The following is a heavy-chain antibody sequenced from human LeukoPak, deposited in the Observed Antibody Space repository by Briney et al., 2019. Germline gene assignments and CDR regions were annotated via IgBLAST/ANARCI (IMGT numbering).Heavy chain of an antibody. CDR3: ARAGYSSGWQPLDY. V-gene: IGHV1-69*06. D-gene: IGHD6-19*01. CDR1: GGTFSSYA. Sequence: SVKVSCKASGGTFSSYAISWVRQAPGQGLEWMGGIIPIFGTANYAQKFQGRVTITADKSTSTAYMELSSLRSEDTAVYYCARAGYSSGWQPLDYWGQGSLVTVSS. J-gene: IGHJ4*02. CDR2: IIPIFGTA.